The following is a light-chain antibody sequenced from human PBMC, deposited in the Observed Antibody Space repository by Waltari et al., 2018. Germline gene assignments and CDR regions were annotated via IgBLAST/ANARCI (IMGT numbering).Light chain of an antibody. CDR1: SSDVGGYNF. J-gene: IGLJ2*01. CDR3: SSYRRSSTYVL. Sequence: SPGQSITISCSGISSDVGGYNFVSWYQQHPGKAPKLLIFDVSNRPSGVSNRFSGSKSGNTASLTISGLQPEDEADYYCSSYRRSSTYVLLGGGTKLTVL. V-gene: IGLV2-14*03. CDR2: DVS.